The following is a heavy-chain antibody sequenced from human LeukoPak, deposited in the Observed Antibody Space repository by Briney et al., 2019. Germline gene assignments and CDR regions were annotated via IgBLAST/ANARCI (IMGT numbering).Heavy chain of an antibody. V-gene: IGHV1-46*01. D-gene: IGHD6-13*01. CDR1: GYTFTNYY. CDR3: ARAGGKKAAAGTFWFDP. Sequence: GASVKVSCKASGYTFTNYYIHWVRQAPEQGLEWMGFINPSGGSTSHAQKFQGRVTMTRNTSISTAYMELSSLRSEDTAVYYCARAGGKKAAAGTFWFDPWGQGTLVTVSS. CDR2: INPSGGST. J-gene: IGHJ5*02.